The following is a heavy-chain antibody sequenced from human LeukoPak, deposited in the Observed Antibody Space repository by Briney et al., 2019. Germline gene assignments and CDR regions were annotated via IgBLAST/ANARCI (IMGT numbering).Heavy chain of an antibody. J-gene: IGHJ4*02. CDR1: GFTFSDFA. Sequence: GGSLRLSCAPSGFTFSDFAMSWVRQSPGKGLEWVSSFTTSGESTYYADSVKGRFAISRDNSGSTLYLQMNSLRIEDSAVYYCEKRLSRGYYGKLIFDYWGQGALVTVSS. CDR2: FTTSGEST. D-gene: IGHD2-15*01. V-gene: IGHV3-23*01. CDR3: EKRLSRGYYGKLIFDY.